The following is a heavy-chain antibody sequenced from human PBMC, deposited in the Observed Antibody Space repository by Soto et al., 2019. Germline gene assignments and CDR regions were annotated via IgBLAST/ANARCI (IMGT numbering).Heavy chain of an antibody. CDR1: GGSISSGGYY. Sequence: SETLSLTCTVFGGSISSGGYYWGWIRQHPGTGLEWIGYIHNSGSTNYNPSLQSRSSISADTSKNQFSLKLNSVTIADTAVYYCRGGPNGYYFDYGAQGTLVTVSS. CDR2: IHNSGST. CDR3: RGGPNGYYFDY. J-gene: IGHJ4*02. D-gene: IGHD2-8*01. V-gene: IGHV4-31*03.